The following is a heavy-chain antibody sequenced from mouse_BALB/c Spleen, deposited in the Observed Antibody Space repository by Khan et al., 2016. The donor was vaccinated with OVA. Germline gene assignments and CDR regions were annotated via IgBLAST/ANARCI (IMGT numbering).Heavy chain of an antibody. Sequence: VDLVESGPGLVAPSQSLSITCTVSGFSLTGYGVNWVRQPPGKGLEWLGMIWGDGRTDYNSALKSRLSISKDNSKSQVFLKMNSLQTDDTARYYCARGVYYYGSRTMDYWGQGTSVTVSS. D-gene: IGHD1-1*01. J-gene: IGHJ4*01. CDR3: ARGVYYYGSRTMDY. V-gene: IGHV2-6-7*01. CDR2: IWGDGRT. CDR1: GFSLTGYG.